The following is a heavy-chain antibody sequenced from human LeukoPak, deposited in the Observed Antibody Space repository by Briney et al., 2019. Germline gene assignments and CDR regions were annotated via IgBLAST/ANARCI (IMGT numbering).Heavy chain of an antibody. CDR1: GFTFSSYL. CDR3: AREKGYSSSWYDDY. J-gene: IGHJ4*02. V-gene: IGHV3-7*03. CDR2: IKQDGSEK. Sequence: GGSLRLSCAASGFTFSSYLMSWVRQAPGKGLEWVANIKQDGSEKYYVDSVKGRFTISRDNAKNSLYLQMNSLRAEDTAVYYCAREKGYSSSWYDDYWGQGTLVTVSP. D-gene: IGHD6-13*01.